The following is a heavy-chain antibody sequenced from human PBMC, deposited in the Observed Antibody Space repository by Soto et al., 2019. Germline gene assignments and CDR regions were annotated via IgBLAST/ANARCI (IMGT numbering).Heavy chain of an antibody. V-gene: IGHV3-7*05. CDR2: INQDGIKI. D-gene: IGHD2-21*01. CDR3: ARDFCPSGEFFCDDVDV. CDR1: GFTFSRFW. J-gene: IGHJ3*01. Sequence: EVQLVESGGGLVQPGGSLRLSCAASGFTFSRFWMTWVRQAPGKGLEWVANINQDGIKIHYGDSVEGRFTLSRDNAKNSLYMQLDSLRPEGTAMYYCARDFCPSGEFFCDDVDVWGQGTVVTVSS.